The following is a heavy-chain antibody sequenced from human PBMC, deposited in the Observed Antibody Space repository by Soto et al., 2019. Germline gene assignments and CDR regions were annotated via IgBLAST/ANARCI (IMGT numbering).Heavy chain of an antibody. V-gene: IGHV4-34*01. CDR3: ARGPDQWPIDY. D-gene: IGHD6-19*01. CDR1: GGSLSGYY. Sequence: SETLSLTCAVYGGSLSGYYWSWIRQPPGKGLEWIGEINHSGRTKYNPSLKSRVTISVDTSKNQFSLNLNSVTAADTAVYYCARGPDQWPIDYWGQGTLVTVSS. J-gene: IGHJ4*02. CDR2: INHSGRT.